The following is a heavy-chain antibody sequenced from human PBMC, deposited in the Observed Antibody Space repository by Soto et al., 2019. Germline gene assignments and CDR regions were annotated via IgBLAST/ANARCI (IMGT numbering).Heavy chain of an antibody. J-gene: IGHJ4*02. V-gene: IGHV3-30*18. CDR3: AQDTYYYDSSGYYVFDY. CDR2: ISYDGSNK. Sequence: GGSLRLSCAASGSTFSNYGIHWVRQAPGKGLEWVAVISYDGSNKNYADSVKGRFTISRDNSKNTVYLQMNSLRAEDTAVYYWAQDTYYYDSSGYYVFDYWGQGTLVTVSS. CDR1: GSTFSNYG. D-gene: IGHD3-22*01.